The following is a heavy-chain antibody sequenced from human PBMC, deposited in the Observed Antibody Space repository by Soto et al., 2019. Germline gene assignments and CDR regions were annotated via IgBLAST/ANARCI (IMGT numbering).Heavy chain of an antibody. CDR2: INSDGSST. Sequence: GRSLRLSCAASGFTFSSHGMHWVRQAPGKGLVWVSRINSDGSSTNYADSVKGRFTISRDNAENTLYLQMNGLRAEDTGIYYCARHPRLTTYSYYFDYWGQGALVTVSS. CDR3: ARHPRLTTYSYYFDY. V-gene: IGHV3-74*01. CDR1: GFTFSSHG. J-gene: IGHJ4*02. D-gene: IGHD4-17*01.